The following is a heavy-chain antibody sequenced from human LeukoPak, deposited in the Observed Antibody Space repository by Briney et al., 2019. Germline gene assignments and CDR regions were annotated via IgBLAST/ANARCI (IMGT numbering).Heavy chain of an antibody. Sequence: PSETLSLTCTVSGDSISSGTYYWNWIRQPPGKGLEWIGYIYHSGDTNYNPSLKSRVIISMDRSNNQFSLKLSSVTAADTAVYYCARDSRYSNYGWGQGTLVTVSS. J-gene: IGHJ4*02. CDR1: GDSISSGTYY. CDR3: ARDSRYSNYG. V-gene: IGHV4-30-2*01. CDR2: IYHSGDT. D-gene: IGHD4-11*01.